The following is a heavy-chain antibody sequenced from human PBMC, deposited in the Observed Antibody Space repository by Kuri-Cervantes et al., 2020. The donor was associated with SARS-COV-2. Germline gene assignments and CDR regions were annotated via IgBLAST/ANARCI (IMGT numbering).Heavy chain of an antibody. V-gene: IGHV3-23*01. D-gene: IGHD3-3*01. CDR1: GFTFSSYG. CDR3: AKAYDFWSGYGYYFDY. Sequence: GGSLRLSCAASGFTFSSYGMHWVRQAPGKGLEWVSAISGSGGSTYYADSVKGRFTISRDNSKNTLYLQMNSLRAEDTAVYYCAKAYDFWSGYGYYFDYWGQETLVTVSS. J-gene: IGHJ4*02. CDR2: ISGSGGST.